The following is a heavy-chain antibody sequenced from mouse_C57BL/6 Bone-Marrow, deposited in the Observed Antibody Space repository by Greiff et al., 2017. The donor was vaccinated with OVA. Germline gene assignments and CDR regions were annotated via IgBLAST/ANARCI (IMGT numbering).Heavy chain of an antibody. V-gene: IGHV10-1*01. J-gene: IGHJ4*01. D-gene: IGHD2-5*01. Sequence: EVKLVESGGGLVQPKGSLKLSCAASGFSFNTYAMNWVRQAPGKGLEWVARIRSKSNNYATYYADSVKDRFTISRDDSESMLYLQMNNLKTEDTDMYYCVRRDYYSNYEGFYAMDYWGQGTSVTVSS. CDR1: GFSFNTYA. CDR3: VRRDYYSNYEGFYAMDY. CDR2: IRSKSNNYAT.